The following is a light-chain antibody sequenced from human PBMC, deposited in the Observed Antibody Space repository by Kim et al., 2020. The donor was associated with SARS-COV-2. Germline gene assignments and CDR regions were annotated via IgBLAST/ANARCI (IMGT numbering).Light chain of an antibody. V-gene: IGLV2-14*03. CDR2: DVT. J-gene: IGLJ3*02. CDR1: SSDVGGYNY. Sequence: QSALTQPASVSGSPEQSITISCTGTSSDVGGYNYVSWYQQHPGRAPKLMIYDVTKRPSGVSNRFSGSKSGNTASLTISGLQAEDEADYYCSSYSSSSTWVFGGGTKLTVL. CDR3: SSYSSSSTWV.